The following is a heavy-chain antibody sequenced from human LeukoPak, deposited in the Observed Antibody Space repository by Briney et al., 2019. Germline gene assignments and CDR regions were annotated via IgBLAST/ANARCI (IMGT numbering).Heavy chain of an antibody. D-gene: IGHD5-12*01. Sequence: GRSLRLSRAASGFTFSSYGMHWVHQAPGRGLEGVAVISYDGSNKYYADSVKGRFTISRDNSKNTLYLQMNSLRAEDTAVYYCAKFGTYSGYDSFDYWGQGTLVTVSS. CDR3: AKFGTYSGYDSFDY. V-gene: IGHV3-30*18. J-gene: IGHJ4*02. CDR1: GFTFSSYG. CDR2: ISYDGSNK.